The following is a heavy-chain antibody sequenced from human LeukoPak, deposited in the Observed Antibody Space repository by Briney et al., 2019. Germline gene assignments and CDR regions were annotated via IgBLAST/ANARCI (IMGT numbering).Heavy chain of an antibody. CDR2: IYHSGST. CDR3: ARGDCSSTSCYSPLDY. CDR1: GYSISSGYY. D-gene: IGHD2-2*01. Sequence: KPSETLSLTCAVSGYSISSGYYWGWIRQPPGKGPEWIGSIYHSGSTNYNPSLKSRVTISVDTSTNQFSLKLSSVTAADTAVYYCARGDCSSTSCYSPLDYWGQGTLVTVSS. J-gene: IGHJ4*02. V-gene: IGHV4-38-2*01.